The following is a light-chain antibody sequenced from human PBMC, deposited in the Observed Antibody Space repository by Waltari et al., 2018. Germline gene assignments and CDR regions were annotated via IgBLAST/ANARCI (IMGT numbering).Light chain of an antibody. CDR1: QSVSSY. CDR2: DAS. Sequence: EIVLTQSPATLSLSPGERATLSCRASQSVSSYLGWYQQKPGQAPRRLIYDASNRATGIPARFSGSGSGTDFTLTISSLEPEDFAVYYCQQRSNWPPLTFGGGTKVEIK. V-gene: IGKV3-11*01. J-gene: IGKJ4*01. CDR3: QQRSNWPPLT.